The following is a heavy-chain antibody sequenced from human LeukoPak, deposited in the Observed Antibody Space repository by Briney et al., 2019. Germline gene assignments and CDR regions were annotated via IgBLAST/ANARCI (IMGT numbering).Heavy chain of an antibody. CDR3: ARLAAAGTLYYGMDV. CDR1: GGSISSYY. V-gene: IGHV4-59*08. Sequence: PSETLSLTCTVSGGSISSYYWSWIRQPPGKGLEWIGYIYYSGSTNYNPSLKSRVTISVDTSKNQFSLKLSSVTAADTAVYYCARLAAAGTLYYGMDVWGQGTTVTASS. J-gene: IGHJ6*02. CDR2: IYYSGST. D-gene: IGHD6-13*01.